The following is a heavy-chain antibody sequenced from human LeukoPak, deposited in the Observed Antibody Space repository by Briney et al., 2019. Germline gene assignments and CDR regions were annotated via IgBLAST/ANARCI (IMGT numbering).Heavy chain of an antibody. CDR1: GFTFSSYA. D-gene: IGHD3-16*01. CDR2: ISGSGGST. V-gene: IGHV3-23*01. Sequence: GGSLRLSCVASGFTFSSYAMSWVRQAPGKGLEWVSAISGSGGSTYYADSVKGRFTISRDNSKNTLYLQMNSLRAEDTAVYYCAKSYVGDYYYYMDVWGKGTTVTVSS. J-gene: IGHJ6*03. CDR3: AKSYVGDYYYYMDV.